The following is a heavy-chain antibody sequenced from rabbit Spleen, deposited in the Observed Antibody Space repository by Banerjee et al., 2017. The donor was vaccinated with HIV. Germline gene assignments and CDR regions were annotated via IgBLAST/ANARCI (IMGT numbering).Heavy chain of an antibody. CDR2: IYADSSGST. D-gene: IGHD8-1*01. Sequence: QQQLEESGGDLVKPEGSLTLTCTASGFSFSNNYYMCWVRQAPGKRPEWIACIYADSSGSTYYANWAKGRFTISKTSSTTVTLEMTSLTVADTATYFCARDAGTSFSTYGMDLWGQGTLVTVS. V-gene: IGHV1S45*01. CDR1: GFSFSNNYY. J-gene: IGHJ6*01. CDR3: ARDAGTSFSTYGMDL.